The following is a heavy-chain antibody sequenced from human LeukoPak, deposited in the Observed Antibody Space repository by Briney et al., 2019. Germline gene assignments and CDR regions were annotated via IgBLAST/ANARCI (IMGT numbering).Heavy chain of an antibody. CDR2: IIPIFGTA. CDR1: GGTFSSYA. J-gene: IGHJ6*03. CDR3: ARGPSSRSSPPLEYMDV. V-gene: IGHV1-69*05. D-gene: IGHD3-3*01. Sequence: ASVKVSCKASGGTFSSYAISWVRQAPGQGLEWMGGIIPIFGTANYAQKFQGRVTMTRNTSISTAYMELSSLGSEDTAVYYCARGPSSRSSPPLEYMDVWGKGTTVTISS.